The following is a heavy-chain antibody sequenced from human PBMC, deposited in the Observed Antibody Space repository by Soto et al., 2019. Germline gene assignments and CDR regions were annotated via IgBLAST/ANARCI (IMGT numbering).Heavy chain of an antibody. CDR2: ISWNSGSI. D-gene: IGHD3-22*01. CDR1: GFTFDDYA. J-gene: IGHJ4*02. V-gene: IGHV3-9*01. Sequence: GGSLRLSCAASGFTFDDYAMHWVRQAPGKGLEWVSGISWNSGSIGYADSVKGRFTISRDNAKNSLYLQMNSLRAEDTALYYCAKESPLNYYDSSGPFDYWGQGTLVTVS. CDR3: AKESPLNYYDSSGPFDY.